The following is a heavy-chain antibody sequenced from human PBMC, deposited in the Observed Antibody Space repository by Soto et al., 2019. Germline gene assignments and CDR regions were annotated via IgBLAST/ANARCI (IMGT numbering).Heavy chain of an antibody. CDR2: IYYSGST. D-gene: IGHD1-26*01. CDR1: GGSISSYY. J-gene: IGHJ4*02. CDR3: ARYTSYSGSSCFFDY. Sequence: SETLSLTCTVSGGSISSYYWSWIRQPPGKGLQWIGYIYYSGSTNYNPSLKSRVTISVDTSQKQFSLKLSSVTAADTAVYYCARYTSYSGSSCFFDYWGQGTLVTVSS. V-gene: IGHV4-59*01.